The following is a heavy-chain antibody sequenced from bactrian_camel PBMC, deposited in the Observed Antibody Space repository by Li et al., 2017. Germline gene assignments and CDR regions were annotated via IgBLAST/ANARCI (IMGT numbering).Heavy chain of an antibody. CDR2: VEEDGRT. CDR1: GYTVSRNC. Sequence: VQLVESGGDSVQAGGSLRLSCAASGYTVSRNCMAWFRQAPGKEREGVAVVEEDGRTSHADSVKGRFSVSKDYAKKSLYLQMNSLVGEDTAMYYCAAVAEGRTVEGGASLWTLFDSGYWGQGTQVTVS. D-gene: IGHD7*01. J-gene: IGHJ6*01. CDR3: AAVAEGRTVEGGASLWTLFDSGY. V-gene: IGHV3S26*01.